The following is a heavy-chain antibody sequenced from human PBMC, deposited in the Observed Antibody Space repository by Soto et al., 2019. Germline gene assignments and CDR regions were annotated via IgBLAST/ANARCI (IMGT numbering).Heavy chain of an antibody. CDR3: AKDYCSGGSCYYDS. CDR1: GFTFSSYA. V-gene: IGHV3-23*01. D-gene: IGHD2-15*01. J-gene: IGHJ4*02. Sequence: GGSLRLSCTASGFTFSSYAMSWVRQAPGKGLEWVSALTGSGGTTYYADSVRGRFTISRANSKTTLYLQMNSLRAEDTAIYYCAKDYCSGGSCYYDSWVQGTLVTVSS. CDR2: LTGSGGTT.